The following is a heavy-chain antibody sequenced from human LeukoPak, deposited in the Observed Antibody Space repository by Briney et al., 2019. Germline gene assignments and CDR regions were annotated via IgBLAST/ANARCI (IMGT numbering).Heavy chain of an antibody. Sequence: SETLSLTCAVSGGSISSGGYSWSWIRQPPGKGLEWIGYIYHSGSTYYNPSLKSRVTISVDMSKNQFSLKLSSVTAADTAVYYCAREEDYCSGGSCYVRFDPWGQGTLVTVSS. D-gene: IGHD2-15*01. CDR2: IYHSGST. V-gene: IGHV4-30-2*01. CDR3: AREEDYCSGGSCYVRFDP. J-gene: IGHJ5*02. CDR1: GGSISSGGYS.